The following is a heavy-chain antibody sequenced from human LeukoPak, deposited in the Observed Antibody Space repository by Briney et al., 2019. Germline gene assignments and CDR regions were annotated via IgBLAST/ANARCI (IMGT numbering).Heavy chain of an antibody. CDR1: GYTFTSYG. CDR2: ISAYNGNT. V-gene: IGHV1-18*01. Sequence: ASVKVSCKASGYTFTSYGISWVRQAPGQGLEWMGWISAYNGNTNYAQKLQGRVTMTTDTSTSTAYMELRSLRPDDTAVYYCARDAYGDYIFDYWGQGTLVTVSS. CDR3: ARDAYGDYIFDY. J-gene: IGHJ4*02. D-gene: IGHD4-17*01.